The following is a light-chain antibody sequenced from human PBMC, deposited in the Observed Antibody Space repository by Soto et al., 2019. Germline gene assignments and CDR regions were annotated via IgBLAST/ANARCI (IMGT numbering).Light chain of an antibody. J-gene: IGKJ1*01. Sequence: IVMTQSPATLSVSPGERATLSCRASQSVRSSFLAWYQQKPGQAPSLLIYGASTRAAGIPARFSGSGSGTEFTLTISSLQSEDSAIYYCQQYNNWPSWTFGQGTKVDI. V-gene: IGKV3-15*01. CDR2: GAS. CDR1: QSVRSSF. CDR3: QQYNNWPSWT.